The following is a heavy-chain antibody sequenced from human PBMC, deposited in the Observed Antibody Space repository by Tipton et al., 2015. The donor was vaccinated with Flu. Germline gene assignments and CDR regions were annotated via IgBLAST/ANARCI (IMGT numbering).Heavy chain of an antibody. CDR1: GDSIRSDYY. CDR3: AGRDFSNYVSEPKNWFDP. Sequence: TLSLTCMVSGDSIRSDYYWGWIRQPPGGGLEWIASINHYGNTYHNPSLKSRVTISVDRSRNQFSLKLTSVTATDTAVYYCAGRDFSNYVSEPKNWFDPWGHGILVTVSS. D-gene: IGHD4-11*01. CDR2: INHYGNT. V-gene: IGHV4-38-2*02. J-gene: IGHJ5*02.